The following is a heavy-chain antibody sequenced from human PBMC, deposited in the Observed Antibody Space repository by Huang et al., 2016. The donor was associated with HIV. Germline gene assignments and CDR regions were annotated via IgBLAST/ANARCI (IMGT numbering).Heavy chain of an antibody. D-gene: IGHD3-22*01. CDR1: EYTFTGYY. J-gene: IGHJ4*02. V-gene: IGHV1-2*02. CDR3: ARDSYYYDSSGYFGY. CDR2: INPNKGGT. Sequence: QVQLVQSGAEVKKPGASVKVSCKASEYTFTGYYMHWVRQAPGPGLEGMGGINPNKGGTHYAQKFQGRVTMTRDTAISTAYMELSRLRSDDTAVYYCARDSYYYDSSGYFGYWGQGTLVTVSS.